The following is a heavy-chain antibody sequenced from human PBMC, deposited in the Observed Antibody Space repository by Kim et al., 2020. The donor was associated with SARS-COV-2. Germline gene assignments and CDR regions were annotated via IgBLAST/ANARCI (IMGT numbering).Heavy chain of an antibody. CDR1: GGSISSGDYY. CDR2: IYYSGST. CDR3: ARVVRGIGAPFDY. V-gene: IGHV4-30-4*01. D-gene: IGHD2-15*01. J-gene: IGHJ4*02. Sequence: SETLSLTCTVSGGSISSGDYYWSWIRQPPGKGLEWIGYIYYSGSTYYNPSLKSRVTISVDTSKNQFSLKLSSVTAADTAVYYCARVVRGIGAPFDYWGQGTLVTVSS.